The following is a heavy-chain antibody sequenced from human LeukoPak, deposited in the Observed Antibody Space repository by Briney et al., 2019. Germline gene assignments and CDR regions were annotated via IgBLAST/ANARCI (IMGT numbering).Heavy chain of an antibody. CDR2: ISYTGST. CDR3: ARAYSSSWWDF. D-gene: IGHD6-13*01. V-gene: IGHV4-61*01. CDR1: GGSVSSGSYY. J-gene: IGHJ4*02. Sequence: SETLSLTCTVSGGSVSSGSYYWSWIRQPPGKGLEWIGYISYTGSTNYNPSLKSRVTISLDTSKKQFSLNLSSVTAADTAVYYCARAYSSSWWDFWGQGTLVTVSS.